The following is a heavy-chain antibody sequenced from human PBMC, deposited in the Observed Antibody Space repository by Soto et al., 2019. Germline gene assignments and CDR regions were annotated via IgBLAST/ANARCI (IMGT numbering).Heavy chain of an antibody. V-gene: IGHV3-48*02. D-gene: IGHD6-6*01. CDR3: ARVAARLRTSYGMDV. CDR2: ISSSSSTI. Sequence: PGGSLRLSCAASGFTFSSYSMNWVRQAPGKGLEWVSYISSSSSTIYYADSVKGRFTISRDNAKNSLYLQMNSLRDEDTAVYYCARVAARLRTSYGMDVWGQGTTVTVSS. CDR1: GFTFSSYS. J-gene: IGHJ6*02.